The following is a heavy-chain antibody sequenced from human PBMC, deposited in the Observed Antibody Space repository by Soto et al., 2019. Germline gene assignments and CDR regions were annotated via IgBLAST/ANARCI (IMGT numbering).Heavy chain of an antibody. CDR3: ARSPGAKDSYYYMDV. CDR2: IWYNGRNK. CDR1: GFTFSSYG. V-gene: IGHV3-33*01. J-gene: IGHJ6*03. Sequence: QVHLVESGGGVVQPGTSLRLSCEASGFTFSSYGMHWVRQAPGRGLEWVAVIWYNGRNKNCADSVKGRFTISRDNYKNTLYLQMNNLRAEDTAVYFCARSPGAKDSYYYMDVWGKGTTVTVSS.